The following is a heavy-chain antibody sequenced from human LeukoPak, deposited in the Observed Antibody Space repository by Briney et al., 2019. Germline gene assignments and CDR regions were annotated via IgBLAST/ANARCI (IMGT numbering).Heavy chain of an antibody. D-gene: IGHD2-2*03. J-gene: IGHJ6*02. CDR3: ARDLVIVVVPAAIFYYYYYGMDV. CDR1: GFTFSSYA. CDR2: ISGSGGNT. Sequence: PGGSLRLSCAASGFTFSSYAMNWVRQAPGKGLEWVSGISGSGGNTYSADSVKGRFTISRDNFKKTVYLQMNSLRAEDTAVYYCARDLVIVVVPAAIFYYYYYGMDVWGQGTTVTVSS. V-gene: IGHV3-23*01.